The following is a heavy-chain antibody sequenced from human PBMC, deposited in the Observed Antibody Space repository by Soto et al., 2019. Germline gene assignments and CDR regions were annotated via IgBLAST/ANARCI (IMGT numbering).Heavy chain of an antibody. Sequence: SGPTLVNPTQTLTLTCTFSGFSLSTSGVGVGWIRQPPGKALEWLALIYWNDDYRYTPSLNSRLTITKDTSKNQVVLAMTNMDPVDTGTYYCARFYCTGGSCANPTLFDYWGQGTLVTVS. J-gene: IGHJ4*02. CDR3: ARFYCTGGSCANPTLFDY. V-gene: IGHV2-5*01. CDR1: GFSLSTSGVG. CDR2: IYWNDDY. D-gene: IGHD2-15*01.